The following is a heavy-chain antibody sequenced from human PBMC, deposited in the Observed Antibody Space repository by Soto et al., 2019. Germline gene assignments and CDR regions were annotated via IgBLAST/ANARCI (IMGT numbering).Heavy chain of an antibody. J-gene: IGHJ4*02. D-gene: IGHD2-2*01. CDR3: AKATRTWSRAYFDY. V-gene: IGHV3-23*01. CDR1: GFTFSSYA. CDR2: ISNSGTSA. Sequence: EVQLLESGGGLVQPGGSLRLSCAASGFTFSSYAMSWVRQAPGKGLDWVSSISNSGTSAYYADSVKGRFTISRDNSKNTIYLQMNSLSAEDTAVYYCAKATRTWSRAYFDYWGQGTLVTVSS.